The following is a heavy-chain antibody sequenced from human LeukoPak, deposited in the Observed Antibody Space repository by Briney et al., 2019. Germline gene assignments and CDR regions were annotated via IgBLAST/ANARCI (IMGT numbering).Heavy chain of an antibody. J-gene: IGHJ4*02. CDR2: IYWNDNR. Sequence: SGPTLVRPTQTLTLTCTFSGFSLTTSGVGVGWIRQPPGKPLEWLALIYWNDNRNYSPSLQSRLTITKDTSKNQVVLTMTNMDPVDTATYYCVRTPKKFDTGGYTILDYWGQGTLVTVSS. CDR1: GFSLTTSGVG. D-gene: IGHD3-22*01. CDR3: VRTPKKFDTGGYTILDY. V-gene: IGHV2-5*01.